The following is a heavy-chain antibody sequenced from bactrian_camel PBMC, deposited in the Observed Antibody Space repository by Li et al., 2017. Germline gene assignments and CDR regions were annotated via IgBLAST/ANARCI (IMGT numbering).Heavy chain of an antibody. V-gene: IGHV3S61*01. Sequence: HVQLVESGGGSVQAGGSLRLSCAVSVQRGRYCMAWFRQAPGKEREGVARIDSRGTTEYVDSVKGRFTVFKGNAGKTLYLQMNSLKPEDTAMYYRAADLGGSCWNWNEYNYWGQGTQVTVS. J-gene: IGHJ4*01. CDR2: IDSRGTT. CDR3: AADLGGSCWNWNEYNY. CDR1: VQRGRYC. D-gene: IGHD6*01.